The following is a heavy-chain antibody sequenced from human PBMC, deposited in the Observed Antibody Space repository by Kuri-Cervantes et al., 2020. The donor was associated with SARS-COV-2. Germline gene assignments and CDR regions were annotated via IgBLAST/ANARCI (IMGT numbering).Heavy chain of an antibody. Sequence: GGSLRLSCAASGFTSSSYEMNWVRQAPGKGLEWVSYISSSGSTIYYADSVKGRFTISRDNAKNSLYLQMNSLRAEDTAVYYCARAPTVTLDYWGQGTLVTVSS. CDR3: ARAPTVTLDY. V-gene: IGHV3-48*03. J-gene: IGHJ4*02. CDR1: GFTSSSYE. D-gene: IGHD4-17*01. CDR2: ISSSGSTI.